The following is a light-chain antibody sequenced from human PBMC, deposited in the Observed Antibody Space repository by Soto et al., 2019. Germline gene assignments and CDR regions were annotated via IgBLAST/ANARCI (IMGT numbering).Light chain of an antibody. CDR3: LQDYNYPRT. CDR2: AAS. Sequence: AIQMTQSPSSLSASLGDRVTITCRASQGIRNDLGCYQQKPGKAPKLLIYAASSLQSGVPSRFSGSGSGTDFTLTISSLQPEDFATYYCLQDYNYPRTFGKGTKVDIK. J-gene: IGKJ1*01. V-gene: IGKV1-6*01. CDR1: QGIRND.